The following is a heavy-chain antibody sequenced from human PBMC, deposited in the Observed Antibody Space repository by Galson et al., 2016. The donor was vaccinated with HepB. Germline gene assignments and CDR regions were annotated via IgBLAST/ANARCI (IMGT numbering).Heavy chain of an antibody. CDR3: ARFTQEWLDRVYYFDY. V-gene: IGHV3-23*01. CDR1: GFTFGRYA. J-gene: IGHJ4*02. CDR2: LSGDGGST. D-gene: IGHD6-19*01. Sequence: SLRLSCAASGFTFGRYAMSWVRQAPGKGLEWVSPLSGDGGSTYYAGSVQGRFTRSRDRSTNTMYLQMNSLRTDDTAVYYCARFTQEWLDRVYYFDYWGQGTLVTVSS.